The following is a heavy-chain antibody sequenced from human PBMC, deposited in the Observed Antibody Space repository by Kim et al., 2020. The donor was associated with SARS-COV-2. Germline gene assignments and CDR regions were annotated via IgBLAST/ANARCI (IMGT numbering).Heavy chain of an antibody. V-gene: IGHV4-34*01. CDR1: GGSFSGYY. J-gene: IGHJ4*02. CDR2: INHSGST. D-gene: IGHD2-8*01. Sequence: SETLSLTCAVYGGSFSGYYWSWIRQPPGKGLEWIGEINHSGSTNYNPSLKSRVTISVDTSKNQFSLKLSSVTAADTAVYYCARGAVIRCMRFWGQGTLVT. CDR3: ARGAVIRCMRF.